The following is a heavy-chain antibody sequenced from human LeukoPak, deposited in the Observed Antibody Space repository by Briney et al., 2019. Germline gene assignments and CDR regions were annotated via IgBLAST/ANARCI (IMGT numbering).Heavy chain of an antibody. Sequence: GGSLRLSCALSGFTFTSYSMNWVRQAPGNGLEWVSSISSSSSHIYYADSGKGRFNNSRDNPNNSLYLQMNSLRAEDTAVYYCARARAWFVESPSGMDVWGQGTTVTVSS. CDR2: ISSSSSHI. V-gene: IGHV3-21*01. D-gene: IGHD3-10*01. CDR1: GFTFTSYS. J-gene: IGHJ6*02. CDR3: ARARAWFVESPSGMDV.